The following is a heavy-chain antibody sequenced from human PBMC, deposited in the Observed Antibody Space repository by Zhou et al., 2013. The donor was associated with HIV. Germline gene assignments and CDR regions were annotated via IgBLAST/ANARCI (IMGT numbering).Heavy chain of an antibody. CDR2: INPNSGGT. J-gene: IGHJ3*02. CDR1: GYTFTGYY. Sequence: QVQLVQSGAEVKKPGASVKVSCKASGYTFTGYYMHWVRQAPGQGLEWMGWINPNSGGTNYAQKFQGRVTMTRDTSISTAYMELSRLRSDDTAVYYCARWLVDTAMVWGLDIWGQGTMVTVSS. CDR3: ARWLVDTAMVWGLDI. V-gene: IGHV1-2*02. D-gene: IGHD5-18*01.